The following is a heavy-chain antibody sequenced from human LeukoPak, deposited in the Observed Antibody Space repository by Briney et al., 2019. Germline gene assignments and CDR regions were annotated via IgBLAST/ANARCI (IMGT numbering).Heavy chain of an antibody. J-gene: IGHJ4*02. D-gene: IGHD4-23*01. CDR3: AREGGTVAKTLDY. Sequence: GGSLRLSCAASGFTFSSYWMSWVRQAPGKGLEWVANINKDGGEKYYVDSVKGRFTISRDNAKNSLYLQMNSLRAEDTAVYYRAREGGTVAKTLDYWGQGTLVTVSS. CDR2: INKDGGEK. CDR1: GFTFSSYW. V-gene: IGHV3-7*03.